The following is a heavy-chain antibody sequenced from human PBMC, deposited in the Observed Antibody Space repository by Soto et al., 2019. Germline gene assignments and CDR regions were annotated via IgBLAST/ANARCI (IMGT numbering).Heavy chain of an antibody. CDR3: ARFQLLSGWFDP. J-gene: IGHJ5*02. CDR1: GGSISSYY. Sequence: SETLSLTCTVSGGSISSYYWSWIRQPPGKGLEWIGYIYYSGSTNYNPSLKSRVTISVDTSKNQFSLKLSSVTAADTAVYYCARFQLLSGWFDPWGQGTLVTVSS. V-gene: IGHV4-59*01. CDR2: IYYSGST. D-gene: IGHD6-6*01.